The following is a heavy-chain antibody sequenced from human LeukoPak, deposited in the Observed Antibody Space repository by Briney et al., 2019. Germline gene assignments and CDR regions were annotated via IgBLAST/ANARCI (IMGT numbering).Heavy chain of an antibody. D-gene: IGHD3-3*01. Sequence: SETLSLTCAVYGGSFSGYYWNWIRQPPGKGLEWIGEINHSGSTNYNPSLKSRVTISVDTSKNQFSLKLSSVTAADAAVYYCARGIPQNYDFWSGYYNSWFDPWGQGTLVTVSS. CDR3: ARGIPQNYDFWSGYYNSWFDP. CDR2: INHSGST. V-gene: IGHV4-34*01. J-gene: IGHJ5*02. CDR1: GGSFSGYY.